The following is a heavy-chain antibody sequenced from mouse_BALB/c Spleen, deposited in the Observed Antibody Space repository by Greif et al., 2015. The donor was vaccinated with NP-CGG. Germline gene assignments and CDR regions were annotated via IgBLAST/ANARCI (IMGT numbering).Heavy chain of an antibody. V-gene: IGHV14-3*02. Sequence: EVQLQQSGAELVKPGASVKLSCTASGFNIKDTYMRWVKQRPEQGLEWIGRIDPANGNTKYDPKFQGKATITADTSSNTAYLQLSSLTSEDTAVYYCARNDGFAYWGQGTLVTVSA. D-gene: IGHD2-12*01. CDR3: ARNDGFAY. CDR2: IDPANGNT. CDR1: GFNIKDTY. J-gene: IGHJ3*01.